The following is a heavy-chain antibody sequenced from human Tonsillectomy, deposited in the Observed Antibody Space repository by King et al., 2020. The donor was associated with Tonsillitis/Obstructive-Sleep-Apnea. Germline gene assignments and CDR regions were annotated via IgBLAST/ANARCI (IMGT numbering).Heavy chain of an antibody. Sequence: VQLGESGGGVVQPGRSLRLSCAASGFTFSSYALHWVRQAPGQGLECVADISYDGSNKYYADSVKGRFTISRDNSKNTLYLQMNSLRAEEPAVYYCARALYSDLWSGYAPYDIDVWGKGTTVTVSS. D-gene: IGHD3-3*01. CDR3: ARALYSDLWSGYAPYDIDV. CDR2: ISYDGSNK. J-gene: IGHJ6*03. CDR1: GFTFSSYA. V-gene: IGHV3-30*01.